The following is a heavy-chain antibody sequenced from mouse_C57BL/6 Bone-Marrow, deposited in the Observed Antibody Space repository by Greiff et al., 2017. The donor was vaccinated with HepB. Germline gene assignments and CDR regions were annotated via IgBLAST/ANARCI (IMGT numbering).Heavy chain of an antibody. D-gene: IGHD1-1*01. V-gene: IGHV1-81*01. CDR3: AREEYTTVVANFDY. CDR1: GYTFTSYG. CDR2: IYPRSGNT. Sequence: VQLQESGAELARPGASVKLSCKASGYTFTSYGISWVKQRTGQGLEWIGEIYPRSGNTYYNEKFKGKATLTADKSSSTAYMELRSLTSEDSAVYFCAREEYTTVVANFDYWGQGTTLTVSS. J-gene: IGHJ2*01.